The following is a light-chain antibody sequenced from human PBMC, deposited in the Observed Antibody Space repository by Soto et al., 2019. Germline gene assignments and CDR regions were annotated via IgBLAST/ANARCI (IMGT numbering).Light chain of an antibody. CDR2: EVN. V-gene: IGLV2-8*01. Sequence: QSALTQPPSASGSPGQSVTISCTGTSSDVGGYNYVSWYQQHPGKAPKLMIYEVNKRPSGVPDRFSGSKSGNTASLTVSGLQAGDEADYYCSSYAGSNNFVFGGGTKLTVL. CDR3: SSYAGSNNFV. J-gene: IGLJ2*01. CDR1: SSDVGGYNY.